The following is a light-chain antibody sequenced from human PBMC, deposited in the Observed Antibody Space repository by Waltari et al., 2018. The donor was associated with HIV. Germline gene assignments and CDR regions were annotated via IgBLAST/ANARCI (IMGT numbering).Light chain of an antibody. CDR2: DVT. Sequence: QSALTQPRSVSGSPGQSVTISCTGTSSDVGGYNYVSWYQHHPNKGPKLLIYDVTTRPSVVPDRFSGSKSGNTASLTISGLQAEDEADYYCCSYADTYFVVFGGRTTLTVL. V-gene: IGLV2-11*01. CDR3: CSYADTYFVV. J-gene: IGLJ2*01. CDR1: SSDVGGYNY.